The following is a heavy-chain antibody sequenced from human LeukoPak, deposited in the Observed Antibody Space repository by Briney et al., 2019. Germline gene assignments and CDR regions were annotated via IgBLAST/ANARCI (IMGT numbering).Heavy chain of an antibody. J-gene: IGHJ6*03. CDR1: GGTFSSYA. D-gene: IGHD2-2*01. Sequence: SVKVSCKASGGTFSSYAISWVRQAPGQGLEWMGGIIPIFGTANYAQKFQGRVTITADESTSTAYMELSSLRSEDTAVYYCARDGGCSSTSCFYYYYMDVWGKGTTVTVSS. CDR3: ARDGGCSSTSCFYYYYMDV. V-gene: IGHV1-69*13. CDR2: IIPIFGTA.